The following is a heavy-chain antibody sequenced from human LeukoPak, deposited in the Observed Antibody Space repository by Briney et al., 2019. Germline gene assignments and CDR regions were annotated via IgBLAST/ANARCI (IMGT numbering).Heavy chain of an antibody. Sequence: GGSLRLSCAASGFTFSSYGMPWVRQAPGKGLEWVSSISSSSSYIYYADSVKGRFTISRDNAKNSLYLQMNSLRAEDTAVYYCARDMTGGNDFDYWGQGTLVTVSS. D-gene: IGHD4-23*01. V-gene: IGHV3-21*01. CDR1: GFTFSSYG. CDR3: ARDMTGGNDFDY. CDR2: ISSSSSYI. J-gene: IGHJ4*02.